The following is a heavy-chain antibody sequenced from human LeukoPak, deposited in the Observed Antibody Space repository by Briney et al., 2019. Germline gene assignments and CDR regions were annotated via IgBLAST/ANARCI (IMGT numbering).Heavy chain of an antibody. CDR3: ARAYYYDSSGYYYDLSTQFDY. Sequence: GASVKVSCKASGYTFTSYDISWVRQAPGQGLEWMGWISAYNGNTNYAQKLQGRVTMTTDTSTSTAYMELRSLRSDDTAVYYCARAYYYDSSGYYYDLSTQFDYWGQGTLVTVSS. D-gene: IGHD3-22*01. CDR2: ISAYNGNT. V-gene: IGHV1-18*01. CDR1: GYTFTSYD. J-gene: IGHJ4*02.